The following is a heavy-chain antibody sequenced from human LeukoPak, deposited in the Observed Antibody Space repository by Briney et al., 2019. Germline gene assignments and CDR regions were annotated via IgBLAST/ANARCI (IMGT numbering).Heavy chain of an antibody. CDR2: IYYSGST. V-gene: IGHV4-39*01. CDR3: ARHEDRNWYFDH. J-gene: IGHJ4*02. Sequence: SETLSLTCTVSGGXISSSYYYWGWIRQPPGKGLEWIGTIYYSGSTYYNPSLKSRVTISVDTSKNQFSLKLSSVTAPDTAVYYCARHEDRNWYFDHWGQGTLVTVSS. D-gene: IGHD1-1*01. CDR1: GGXISSSYYY.